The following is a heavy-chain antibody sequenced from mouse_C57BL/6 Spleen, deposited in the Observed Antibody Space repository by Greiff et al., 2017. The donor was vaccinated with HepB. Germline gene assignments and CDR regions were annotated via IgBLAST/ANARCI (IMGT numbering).Heavy chain of an antibody. J-gene: IGHJ4*01. Sequence: QVQLQQSGAELAKPGASVKLSCKASGYTFTSYWMHWVKQRPGQGLEWIGYINPSSGYTKYNQKFKDKDTLTADKSSSTAYMLLSSLTYEDSAVYYCARERGSSGDAIDYWGQGTSVTVSS. CDR2: INPSSGYT. D-gene: IGHD1-1*01. CDR3: ARERGSSGDAIDY. V-gene: IGHV1-7*01. CDR1: GYTFTSYW.